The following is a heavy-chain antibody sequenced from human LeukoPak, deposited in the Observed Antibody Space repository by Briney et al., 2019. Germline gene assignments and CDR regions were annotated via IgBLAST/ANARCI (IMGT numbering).Heavy chain of an antibody. CDR1: GYTFTSYA. Sequence: ASVKVSCKASGYTFTSYAMHWVRQAPGQRLEWMGWINAGNGNTKYSQKFQGRVTITRDTSASTAYMELSSLRPEDTAVYYCARDRYSSDAFDIWGQGTMVTVSS. CDR3: ARDRYSSDAFDI. CDR2: INAGNGNT. J-gene: IGHJ3*02. V-gene: IGHV1-3*01. D-gene: IGHD6-13*01.